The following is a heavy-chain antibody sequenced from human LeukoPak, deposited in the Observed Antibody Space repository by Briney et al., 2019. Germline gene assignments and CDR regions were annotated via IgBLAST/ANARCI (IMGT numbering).Heavy chain of an antibody. J-gene: IGHJ4*02. D-gene: IGHD2/OR15-2a*01. V-gene: IGHV3-23*01. CDR2: ISGSGGST. CDR1: GFTFSNAW. Sequence: GGSLRPSCAASGFTFSNAWMSWVRQAPGKGLEWVSAISGSGGSTYYADSVKGRFTISRDNSKNTLYLQMNSLRAEDTAVYYCAKLGPDASNYWGQGTLVTVSS. CDR3: AKLGPDASNY.